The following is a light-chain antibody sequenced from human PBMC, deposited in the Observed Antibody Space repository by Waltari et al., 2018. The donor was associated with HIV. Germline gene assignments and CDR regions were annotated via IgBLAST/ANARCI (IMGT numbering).Light chain of an antibody. V-gene: IGLV2-14*01. Sequence: QSALTQPASVSESPAQSLTTSCTGPSSDDGGHKYVSWYQQHPGKAPKLMIYEVSNRPSGVSNRFSGSKSGNTASLTISGLQAEDEADYYCSSYTSSSTRVFGGGTNLTVL. CDR1: SSDDGGHKY. CDR3: SSYTSSSTRV. CDR2: EVS. J-gene: IGLJ3*02.